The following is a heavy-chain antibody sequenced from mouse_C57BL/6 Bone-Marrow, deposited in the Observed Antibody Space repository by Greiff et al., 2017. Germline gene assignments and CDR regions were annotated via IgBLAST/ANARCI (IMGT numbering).Heavy chain of an antibody. J-gene: IGHJ4*01. V-gene: IGHV1-50*01. Sequence: QVHLQQPGAELVKPGASVKLSCKASGYTFTSYWMQWVKQRPGQGLEWIGEIDPSDSYTNYNQKFKGKATLTVDTSSSTAYMPLSSLTSEDSAVYYCARYGYPYDYAMDYWGQGTSVTVSS. D-gene: IGHD2-2*01. CDR1: GYTFTSYW. CDR2: IDPSDSYT. CDR3: ARYGYPYDYAMDY.